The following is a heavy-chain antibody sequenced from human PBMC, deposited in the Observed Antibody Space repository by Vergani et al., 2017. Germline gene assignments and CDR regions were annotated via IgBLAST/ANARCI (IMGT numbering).Heavy chain of an antibody. CDR1: GFPFSDYG. V-gene: IGHV3-30*18. CDR2: ISYDGNKK. Sequence: QVQLVESGGGEVQPGRSLRLSCSAAGFPFSDYGVHWVRQAPGKGLEWVTVISYDGNKKNYADSVKGRFTISRDNSKNTLFLQMHSLGVEDTALYYCAKFPLNITTPDRVDFWGQGSLVTVSS. D-gene: IGHD1-1*01. CDR3: AKFPLNITTPDRVDF. J-gene: IGHJ4*02.